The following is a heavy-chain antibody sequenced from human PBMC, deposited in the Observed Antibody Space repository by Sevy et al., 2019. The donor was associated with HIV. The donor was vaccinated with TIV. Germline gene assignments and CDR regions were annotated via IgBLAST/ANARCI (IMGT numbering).Heavy chain of an antibody. CDR3: AKAGGGGNYFDY. J-gene: IGHJ4*02. D-gene: IGHD2-15*01. V-gene: IGHV3-23*01. Sequence: GGSLRLSCAASGFTFDNYAMTWVRQTPGKGLEWVSTLDNSGDNTYNADSVKGRFTISRDNSKNTLYLQMDSLRAEDTAIYYGAKAGGGGNYFDYSGQGTLVTVSS. CDR1: GFTFDNYA. CDR2: LDNSGDNT.